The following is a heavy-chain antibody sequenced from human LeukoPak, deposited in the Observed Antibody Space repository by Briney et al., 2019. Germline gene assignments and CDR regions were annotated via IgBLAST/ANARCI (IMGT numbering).Heavy chain of an antibody. D-gene: IGHD3-22*01. V-gene: IGHV3-30*02. CDR2: IRYDGSNK. CDR1: GFTFSSYG. Sequence: PGGSLRLSCAASGFTFSSYGMHWVRQAPGKGLEWVAFIRYDGSNKYYADSVKGRFTISRDNSKNTLYLQMNSLRAEDTAVYYCAKGASGYPRHYYMDVWGKGTTVTVSS. CDR3: AKGASGYPRHYYMDV. J-gene: IGHJ6*03.